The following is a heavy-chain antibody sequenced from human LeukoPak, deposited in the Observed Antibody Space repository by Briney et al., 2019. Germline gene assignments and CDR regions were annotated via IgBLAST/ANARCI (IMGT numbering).Heavy chain of an antibody. CDR3: AKDLDRRGSLSNCFDP. Sequence: GGSLRLSCAASGFTFSSYAMSWVRQAPGKGLEWVSAISGSGGSTYYADSVKGRFTISRDNSKNTLYLQMNSLRAEDTAVYYCAKDLDRRGSLSNCFDPWGQGTLVTVSS. J-gene: IGHJ5*02. D-gene: IGHD1-26*01. V-gene: IGHV3-23*01. CDR1: GFTFSSYA. CDR2: ISGSGGST.